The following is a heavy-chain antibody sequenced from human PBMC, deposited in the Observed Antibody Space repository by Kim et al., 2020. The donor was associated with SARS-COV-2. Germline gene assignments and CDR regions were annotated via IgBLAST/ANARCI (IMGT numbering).Heavy chain of an antibody. Sequence: SETLSLSCTVSGASLNSGDYYWTWVRRPPGKGLEWIGYVSYSGLTSYSPSLEGRVTISRDMAKNRFSLILTSVTAADTAVYYCARDCSDTDCNYGMDVWGPGTTVTVSS. V-gene: IGHV4-61*08. D-gene: IGHD2-15*01. CDR2: VSYSGLT. CDR3: ARDCSDTDCNYGMDV. CDR1: GASLNSGDYY. J-gene: IGHJ6*02.